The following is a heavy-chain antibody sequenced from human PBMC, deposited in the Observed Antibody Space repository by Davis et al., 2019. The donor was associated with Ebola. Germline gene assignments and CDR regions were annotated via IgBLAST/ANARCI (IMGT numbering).Heavy chain of an antibody. CDR1: GHSFTNYW. Sequence: GGSLRLSCKVSGHSFTNYWIGWVRQAPGQGLEWMGRIIPILGIANYAQKFQGRVTITADKSTSTAYMELSSLRSEDTAVYYCARNAFYCSGGSRPPVGMDVWGQGTTVTVSS. CDR2: IIPILGIA. V-gene: IGHV1-69*02. D-gene: IGHD2-15*01. CDR3: ARNAFYCSGGSRPPVGMDV. J-gene: IGHJ6*02.